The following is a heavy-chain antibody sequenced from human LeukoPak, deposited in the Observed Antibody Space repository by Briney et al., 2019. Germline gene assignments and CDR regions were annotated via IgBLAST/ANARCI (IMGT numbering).Heavy chain of an antibody. CDR3: ATSPIQYYDILTGYY. Sequence: ASVKVSCKVSGYTLTELSMHWVRQAPGKGNEWMGGFDPEDGETIYAQKFQGRVTMTEDTSTDTAYMELSSLRSEDTAVYYCATSPIQYYDILTGYYWGQGTLVTVSS. D-gene: IGHD3-9*01. CDR1: GYTLTELS. V-gene: IGHV1-24*01. CDR2: FDPEDGET. J-gene: IGHJ4*02.